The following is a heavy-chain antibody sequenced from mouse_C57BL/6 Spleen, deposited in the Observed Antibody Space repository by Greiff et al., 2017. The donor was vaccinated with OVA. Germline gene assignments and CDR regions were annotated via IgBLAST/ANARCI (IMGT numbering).Heavy chain of an antibody. Sequence: VQLQQPGAELVKPGASVKLSCKASGYTFTSYWMQWVKQRPGQGLEWIGEIDPSDRYTNYNQQFKGKATLNVDTSTSTAYMQLSSLTSEDTAVYYCARSIYYCGSSLRGVVWYFDVWGTGTTVTVSS. CDR3: ARSIYYCGSSLRGVVWYFDV. V-gene: IGHV1-50*01. J-gene: IGHJ1*03. CDR1: GYTFTSYW. D-gene: IGHD1-1*01. CDR2: IDPSDRYT.